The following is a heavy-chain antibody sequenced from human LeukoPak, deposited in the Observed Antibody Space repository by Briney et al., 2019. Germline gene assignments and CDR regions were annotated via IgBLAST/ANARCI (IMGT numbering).Heavy chain of an antibody. V-gene: IGHV1-69*01. Sequence: VASVKVSCKASGGTFSSYAITWVRQAPGQGLEWMGGIIPLFGTPNYAQKFQGRVTITADESTSTAYMELSSLRSEDTAVYYCARDHSSGWYYLDYWGQGTLVTVSS. J-gene: IGHJ4*02. CDR1: GGTFSSYA. CDR2: IIPLFGTP. CDR3: ARDHSSGWYYLDY. D-gene: IGHD6-19*01.